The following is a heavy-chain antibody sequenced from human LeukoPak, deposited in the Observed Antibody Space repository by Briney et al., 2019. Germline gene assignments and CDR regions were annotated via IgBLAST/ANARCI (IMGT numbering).Heavy chain of an antibody. J-gene: IGHJ4*02. V-gene: IGHV3-15*01. CDR3: TTEGSGSYHFDY. CDR1: GFTFSNAW. Sequence: GGSLRLSCAASGFTFSNAWMSWVRQAPGKGLEWVGRIKSKTDGGTTDYAAPVKGRFTISRHDSKNTLYLQMNSLKTEDTAVYYCTTEGSGSYHFDYWGQGTLVTVSS. D-gene: IGHD1-26*01. CDR2: IKSKTDGGTT.